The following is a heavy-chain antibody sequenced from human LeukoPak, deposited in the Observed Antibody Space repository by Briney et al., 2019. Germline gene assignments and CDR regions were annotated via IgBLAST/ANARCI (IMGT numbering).Heavy chain of an antibody. J-gene: IGHJ4*02. CDR3: ARWRIAALAFDY. CDR1: GFTFSSYS. Sequence: GGSLRLSCAASGFTFSSYSMNWVRQAPGKGLEWVSVIYSGGSTYYADSVKGRFTISRDNSKNTLYLQMNSLRAEDTAVYYCARWRIAALAFDYWGQGTLVTVSS. CDR2: IYSGGST. V-gene: IGHV3-53*01. D-gene: IGHD6-6*01.